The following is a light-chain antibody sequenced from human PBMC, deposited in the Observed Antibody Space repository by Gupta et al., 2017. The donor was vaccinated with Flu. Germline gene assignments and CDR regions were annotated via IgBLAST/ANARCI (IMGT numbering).Light chain of an antibody. CDR2: DVY. CDR3: CSFGAASF. V-gene: IGLV2-11*01. J-gene: IGLJ2*01. CDR1: SSDVGAYNY. Sequence: QSALTQPRSVSGSPGQSVAMSCTGTSSDVGAYNYVSWYQQHPGKAPKLIIYDVYKRPAGVPDRFTGSKSGNTASLTISGLQPEDEAEYHCCSFGAASFFGGGTKLTVL.